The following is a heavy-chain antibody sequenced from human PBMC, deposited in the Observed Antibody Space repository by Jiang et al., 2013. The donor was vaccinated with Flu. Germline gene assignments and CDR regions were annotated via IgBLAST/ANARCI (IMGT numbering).Heavy chain of an antibody. J-gene: IGHJ4*02. CDR2: IIPMFGTA. CDR3: ARGWEAVAGTAYNY. V-gene: IGHV1-69*01. D-gene: IGHD6-19*01. Sequence: AEVKKPGSSVKVSCKASGGTFSSYGISWVRQAPGQGLEWMGGIIPMFGTANYAQKFQGRVTITADESTSTAYMELSRLRFEDTAVYYCARGWEAVAGTAYNYWGQGTLVTVSS. CDR1: GGTFSSYG.